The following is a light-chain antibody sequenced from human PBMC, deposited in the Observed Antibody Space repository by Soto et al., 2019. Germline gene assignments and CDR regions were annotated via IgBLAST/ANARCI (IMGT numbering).Light chain of an antibody. V-gene: IGKV3-11*01. Sequence: EIVLTQSPATLSLSPGERATLSCRASQSLNYFLAWYQQKPGQAPRLLIYDTNNRAPDIPARFSGSGSGTDFTLTISSPEPEDFALYYCQQRINWPPTFGGGTKVEL. CDR1: QSLNYF. CDR3: QQRINWPPT. J-gene: IGKJ4*01. CDR2: DTN.